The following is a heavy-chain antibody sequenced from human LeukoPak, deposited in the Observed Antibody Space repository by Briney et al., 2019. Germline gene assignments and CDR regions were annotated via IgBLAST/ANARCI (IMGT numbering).Heavy chain of an antibody. CDR3: ARRAGGYSHPYDY. Sequence: SETLSLTCTVSGGSISTSSYYWGWIRQPPGKGLECIGNIYYSGSTYYNPSLKSRVTISVDTSKNQFSLKLSSVTAADTAVYYCARRAGGYSHPYDYWGQGILVTVSS. CDR2: IYYSGST. V-gene: IGHV4-39*07. J-gene: IGHJ4*02. D-gene: IGHD4-23*01. CDR1: GGSISTSSYY.